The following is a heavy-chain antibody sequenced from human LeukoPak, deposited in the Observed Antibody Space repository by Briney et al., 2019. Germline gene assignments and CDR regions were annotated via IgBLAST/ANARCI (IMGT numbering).Heavy chain of an antibody. V-gene: IGHV3-23*01. CDR1: GFTFSSYG. J-gene: IGHJ4*02. D-gene: IGHD2-21*01. Sequence: GGSLRLSRAASGFTFSSYGMSWVRQAPGKGLEWVSAISGSGGSTYYADSVKGRFTISRDNSKNTLYLQMNSLRAEDTAVYYCAIGLAVIRYYFDYWGQGTLVTVSS. CDR3: AIGLAVIRYYFDY. CDR2: ISGSGGST.